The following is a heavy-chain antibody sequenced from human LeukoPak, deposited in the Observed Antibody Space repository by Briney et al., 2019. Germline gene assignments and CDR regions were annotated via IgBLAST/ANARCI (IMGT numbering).Heavy chain of an antibody. CDR3: ASTPAARSRQSFLFDY. J-gene: IGHJ4*02. CDR2: IYTSGST. D-gene: IGHD2-2*01. Sequence: PSETLSLTCTVSGGSISSYYWSWLRQPAGKGLEWIGRIYTSGSTNYNPSLKSRVTMSVDTSKNQFSLKLSSVTAADTAVYYCASTPAARSRQSFLFDYWGQGTLVTVSS. CDR1: GGSISSYY. V-gene: IGHV4-4*07.